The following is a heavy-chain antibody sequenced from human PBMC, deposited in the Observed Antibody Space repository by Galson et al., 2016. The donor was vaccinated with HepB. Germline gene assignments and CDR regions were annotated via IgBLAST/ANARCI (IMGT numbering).Heavy chain of an antibody. Sequence: SETLSLTCTVSGDSITSYRWSWIRQPPGKGLEWIGEINHSGSTNYNPSLKSRVIISVDTSKNQFSLKLSSVTAADTAVYYCARVRGYSYGYGYWGQGTLVTVSS. CDR3: ARVRGYSYGYGY. J-gene: IGHJ4*02. V-gene: IGHV4-34*01. CDR1: GDSITSYR. D-gene: IGHD5-18*01. CDR2: INHSGST.